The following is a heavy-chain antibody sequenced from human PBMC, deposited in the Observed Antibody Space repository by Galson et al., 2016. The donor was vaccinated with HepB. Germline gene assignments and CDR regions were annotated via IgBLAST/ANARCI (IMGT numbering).Heavy chain of an antibody. D-gene: IGHD1-20*01. Sequence: SLRLSCAASGFSFSDYAMSWVRQAPGKGLEWVAAITYDGSNKNYADSVKGRFTISRDNSKNTLYLQVNSLRDGDTAVHYCTSEGGNWSEAGYWGRGTPVTVSS. CDR2: ITYDGSNK. CDR1: GFSFSDYA. J-gene: IGHJ4*02. CDR3: TSEGGNWSEAGY. V-gene: IGHV3-30*03.